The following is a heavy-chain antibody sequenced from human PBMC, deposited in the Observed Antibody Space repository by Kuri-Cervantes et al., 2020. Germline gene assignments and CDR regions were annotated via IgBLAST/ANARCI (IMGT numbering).Heavy chain of an antibody. V-gene: IGHV3-21*01. J-gene: IGHJ4*02. CDR1: GFTFSSYS. CDR2: ISSSSSYI. D-gene: IGHD2-2*01. Sequence: GGSLRLSCAASGFTFSSYSMNWVRQAPGKGLEWVSSISSSSSYIYYADSVKGRFTISRDNAKNSLYLQMNSLRAEDTAVYYCAREGQGYCSSTSCPFDYWGQGTLVTVSS. CDR3: AREGQGYCSSTSCPFDY.